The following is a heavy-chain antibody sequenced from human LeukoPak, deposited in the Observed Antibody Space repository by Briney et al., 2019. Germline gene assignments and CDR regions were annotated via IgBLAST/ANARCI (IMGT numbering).Heavy chain of an antibody. CDR3: ARDDSWSSSDYYYMDV. D-gene: IGHD6-6*01. J-gene: IGHJ6*03. Sequence: SSVKVSCKASGGTFSSYAISWVRQAPGQGLEWMGGIIPIFGTANYAQKFQGRVTVTTDESTSTAYMELSSLGSEDTAVYYCARDDSWSSSDYYYMDVWGKGTTVTVSS. CDR2: IIPIFGTA. V-gene: IGHV1-69*05. CDR1: GGTFSSYA.